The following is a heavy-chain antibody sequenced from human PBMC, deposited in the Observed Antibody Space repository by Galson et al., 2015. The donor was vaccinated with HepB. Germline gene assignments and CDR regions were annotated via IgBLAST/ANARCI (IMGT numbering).Heavy chain of an antibody. Sequence: SVTVSCKASGYTFTSYDINWVRQATGQGLEWMGWMNPNSGNTGYAQKFQGRVTMTRNTSISTAYMELSSLRSEDTAVYYCARASNKLVRYYYGMDVWGQGTTVTVSS. CDR1: GYTFTSYD. CDR3: ARASNKLVRYYYGMDV. J-gene: IGHJ6*02. CDR2: MNPNSGNT. V-gene: IGHV1-8*01. D-gene: IGHD6-6*01.